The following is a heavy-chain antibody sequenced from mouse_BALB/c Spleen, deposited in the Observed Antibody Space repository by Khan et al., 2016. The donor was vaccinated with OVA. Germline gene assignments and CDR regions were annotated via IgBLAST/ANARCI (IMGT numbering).Heavy chain of an antibody. J-gene: IGHJ4*01. CDR1: GFTFSSYA. Sequence: EVELVESGGGLVKPGGSLKLSCAASGFTFSSYAVSWIRQTPEKRLEWVASINSGGSTYYPDSVKGRFTISRDDARNILYQQMSSLRSDDTAMYYCTRLVDYWGQGTSVTVSS. CDR2: INSGGST. V-gene: IGHV5-6-5*01. CDR3: TRLVDY.